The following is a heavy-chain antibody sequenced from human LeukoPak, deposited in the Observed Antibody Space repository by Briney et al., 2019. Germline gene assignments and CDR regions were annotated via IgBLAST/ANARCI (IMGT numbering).Heavy chain of an antibody. D-gene: IGHD3-22*01. V-gene: IGHV3-30-3*01. CDR1: GFAFSSYA. J-gene: IGHJ3*02. Sequence: GGSLRLSCAASGFAFSSYAMHWVRQAPGKGQEWVAVISYDGSNKYYADSVKGRFTISRDNSKNTLYLQMNSLRAEDTAVYYCARGFTYYYDSSGYLLDIWGQGTMVTVSS. CDR3: ARGFTYYYDSSGYLLDI. CDR2: ISYDGSNK.